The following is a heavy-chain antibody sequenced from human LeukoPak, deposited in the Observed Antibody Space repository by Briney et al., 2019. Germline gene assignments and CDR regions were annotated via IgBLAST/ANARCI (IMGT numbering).Heavy chain of an antibody. J-gene: IGHJ4*02. Sequence: KPSETLSLTCTVSGGSFSSYYWSWVRQPPGKGLEWIGYIYYSGSTNYNPSLKSRVTISVDTSKNQFSLKLSSVTAADTAVYYCARQEVDSSSWYSLDYWGQGTLVTVSS. D-gene: IGHD6-13*01. CDR3: ARQEVDSSSWYSLDY. V-gene: IGHV4-59*08. CDR2: IYYSGST. CDR1: GGSFSSYY.